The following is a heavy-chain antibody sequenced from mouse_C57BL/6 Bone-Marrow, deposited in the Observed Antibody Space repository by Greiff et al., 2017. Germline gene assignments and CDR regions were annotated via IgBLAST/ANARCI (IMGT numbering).Heavy chain of an antibody. D-gene: IGHD1-1*01. Sequence: VQLQQSGPELVKPGASVKIPCKASGYTFTDYNMDWVKQSHGKSLEWIGDINPNNGGTIYNQKFKGKATLTVDKSSSTAYMELRSLTSEDTAVYYCARVYGSSPYYYAMDYWGQGTSVTVSS. J-gene: IGHJ4*01. CDR3: ARVYGSSPYYYAMDY. CDR1: GYTFTDYN. V-gene: IGHV1-18*01. CDR2: INPNNGGT.